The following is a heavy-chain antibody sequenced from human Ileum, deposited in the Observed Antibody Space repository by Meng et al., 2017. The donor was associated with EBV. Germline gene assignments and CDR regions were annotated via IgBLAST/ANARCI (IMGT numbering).Heavy chain of an antibody. J-gene: IGHJ4*02. CDR1: GASFSGSYW. D-gene: IGHD3-16*01. CDR3: ARDAFQYASGIPAH. Sequence: WSLGLVRPAGTLSLPFPHSGASFSGSYWWSWVRQSPEKGLEWIGEVYPSGTPYYNPSLKSRVTISLDKSRNQFSLNLIHVTAADAAVYYCARDAFQYASGIPAHWGQGTLVTVSS. V-gene: IGHV4-4*02. CDR2: VYPSGTP.